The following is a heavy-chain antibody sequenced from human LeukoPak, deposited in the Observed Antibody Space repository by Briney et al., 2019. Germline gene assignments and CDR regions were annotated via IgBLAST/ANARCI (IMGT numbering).Heavy chain of an antibody. CDR2: IYYNGST. CDR1: GGSISYYY. Sequence: SETLSLTCTVSGGSISYYYWSWIRQSPGKGLEWVWYIYYNGSTNYTTSLKGRVTISVDMSMSEFCPDVTSVTPADTAIYYCARKGGHFDYWGQGTLVTVSS. CDR3: ARKGGHFDY. V-gene: IGHV4-59*01. D-gene: IGHD2-15*01. J-gene: IGHJ4*02.